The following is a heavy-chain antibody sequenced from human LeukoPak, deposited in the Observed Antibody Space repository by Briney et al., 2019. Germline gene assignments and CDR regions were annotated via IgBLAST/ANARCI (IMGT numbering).Heavy chain of an antibody. CDR2: IYYSGST. J-gene: IGHJ4*02. V-gene: IGHV4-31*03. CDR1: GGSISSGGYY. Sequence: SETLSLTCTVSGGSISSGGYYWSWIRQHPGTGLEWIGYIYYSGSTYYNPSLKSRVTISVDTSKNQFSLKLSSVTAADTAVYYCARSPYGGNVVRYWGQGTLVTVSS. D-gene: IGHD4-23*01. CDR3: ARSPYGGNVVRY.